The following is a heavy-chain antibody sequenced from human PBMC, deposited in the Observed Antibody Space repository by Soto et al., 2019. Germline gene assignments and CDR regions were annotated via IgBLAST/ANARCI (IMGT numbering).Heavy chain of an antibody. CDR3: ARDRGSSWPYGMDV. D-gene: IGHD6-13*01. CDR2: IWYDGGIK. CDR1: GFTFTSYG. J-gene: IGHJ6*01. V-gene: IGHV3-33*01. Sequence: QVQLVESGGGVVQPGRSLRLSCAASGFTFTSYGIHWVRQPPGKGLEWVAVIWYDGGIKYYANSVKGRFTISRDNSKNTLYLQMNSLRAEDTAVYYCARDRGSSWPYGMDVW.